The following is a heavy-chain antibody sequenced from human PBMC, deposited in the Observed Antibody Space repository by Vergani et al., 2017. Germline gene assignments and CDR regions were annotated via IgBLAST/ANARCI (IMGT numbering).Heavy chain of an antibody. CDR3: ARDSPTWTRVGY. D-gene: IGHD3/OR15-3a*01. V-gene: IGHV4-39*02. J-gene: IGHJ4*02. Sequence: QLQLQESGPGLVKPSETLSLTCSVSGGSISSSRYFWGWLRQPPGKGLEWIGAISYSGDTYYNPSLKTRITISVDTSKNHFSLRLSSVTAADTAVYYCARDSPTWTRVGYWGQGTLVTVSS. CDR1: GGSISSSRYF. CDR2: ISYSGDT.